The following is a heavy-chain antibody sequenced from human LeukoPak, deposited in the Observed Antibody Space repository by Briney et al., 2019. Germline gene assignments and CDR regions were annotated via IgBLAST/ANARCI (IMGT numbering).Heavy chain of an antibody. Sequence: GGSLRLSCAASGFTFSSYSMNWVRQAPGKGLEWVSYISSSSNTIYYADSVKGRFTISRDNAKNSLYLQMNSLRAEDTAVYYCARIDVFDIWGQGTLVTVSS. CDR3: ARIDVFDI. J-gene: IGHJ3*02. V-gene: IGHV3-48*04. CDR2: ISSSSNTI. CDR1: GFTFSSYS.